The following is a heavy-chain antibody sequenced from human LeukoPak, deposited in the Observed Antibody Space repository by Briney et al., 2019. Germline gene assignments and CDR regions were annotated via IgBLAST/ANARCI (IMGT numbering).Heavy chain of an antibody. J-gene: IGHJ3*01. D-gene: IGHD1-26*01. CDR2: ISGGGDTT. V-gene: IGHV3-23*01. CDR1: GFTFSSYS. CDR3: AKAFQRGWERDAFAF. Sequence: PGGSLRLSCAASGFTFSSYSMSWVRQAPGKGLEWVSLISGGGDTTNYADSVKGRFTISRDNSKNTLYLQMNSLGADDTAVYYCAKAFQRGWERDAFAFWGQGTLVTVSS.